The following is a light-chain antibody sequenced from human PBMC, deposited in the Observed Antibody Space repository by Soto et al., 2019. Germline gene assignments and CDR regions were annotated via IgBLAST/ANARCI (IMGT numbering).Light chain of an antibody. CDR2: DAS. V-gene: IGKV1-33*01. CDR1: QGISSY. CDR3: QQYDNLPLT. Sequence: DIQLTQSPSFLSASVVDRVTITCLASQGISSYLAWYQQKPGKAPKLLIYDASNLETGVPSRFSGSGSGTDFTFTISSLQPEDIATYYCQQYDNLPLTFGGGTKVDIK. J-gene: IGKJ4*01.